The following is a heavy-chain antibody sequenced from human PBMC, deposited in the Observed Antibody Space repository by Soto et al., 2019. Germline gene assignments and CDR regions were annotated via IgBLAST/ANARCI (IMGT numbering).Heavy chain of an antibody. V-gene: IGHV3-23*01. CDR3: AYSSTPFDY. D-gene: IGHD6-13*01. CDR2: ISGSGGST. J-gene: IGHJ4*02. CDR1: GFTFSSYA. Sequence: PGESLKISCAASGFTFSSYAMSWVRQAPGKGLEWVSAISGSGGSTYYADSVKGRFTISRDNSKNTLYLQMSSLRAEDTAVYYCAYSSTPFDYWGQGTLVTVSS.